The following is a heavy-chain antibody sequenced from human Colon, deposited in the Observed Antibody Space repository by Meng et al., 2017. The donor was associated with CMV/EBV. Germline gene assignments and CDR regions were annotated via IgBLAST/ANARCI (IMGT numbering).Heavy chain of an antibody. D-gene: IGHD1-1*01. Sequence: FISYDINWVRQATGQGLEWMGWMNPNSGNTAYAQKFQGRVTMTRNTSISTAYMELSSLRSEDTAVYYCARANWNDGIIENWLDPWGQGTLVTVSS. V-gene: IGHV1-8*01. CDR3: ARANWNDGIIENWLDP. J-gene: IGHJ5*02. CDR2: MNPNSGNT. CDR1: FISYD.